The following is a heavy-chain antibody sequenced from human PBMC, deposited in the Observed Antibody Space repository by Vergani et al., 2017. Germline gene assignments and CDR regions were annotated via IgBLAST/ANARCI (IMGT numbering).Heavy chain of an antibody. V-gene: IGHV1-2*02. CDR2: INPNSCGT. Sequence: QVQLVQSGAEVKKPGASVKVSCKASEYTFTGYYMHWVRQAPGQGLEWMGWINPNSCGTNYAQKFQGRVTMTRDTSISTAYMELSRLRSDDTAMYYCARDVLGYSSSRGLGFWGQGTLVTVSS. J-gene: IGHJ4*02. CDR1: EYTFTGYY. CDR3: ARDVLGYSSSRGLGF. D-gene: IGHD6-13*01.